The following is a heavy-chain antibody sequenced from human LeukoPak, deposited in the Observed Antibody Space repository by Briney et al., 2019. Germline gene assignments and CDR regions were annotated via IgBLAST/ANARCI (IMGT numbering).Heavy chain of an antibody. CDR1: GGSISSCY. Sequence: SETLSLTCTVSGGSISSCYWSWIREPPGKGLEWIGYIYYSGSTNYNPSLKSRVTISVDTSKNQFSLKLSSVTAADTAVYYCARDHVVAAAGKSHWYFDLWGRGTLVTVSS. J-gene: IGHJ2*01. D-gene: IGHD6-13*01. CDR3: ARDHVVAAAGKSHWYFDL. V-gene: IGHV4-59*01. CDR2: IYYSGST.